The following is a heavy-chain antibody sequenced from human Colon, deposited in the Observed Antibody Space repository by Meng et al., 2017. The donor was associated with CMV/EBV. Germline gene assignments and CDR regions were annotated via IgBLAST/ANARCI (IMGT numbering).Heavy chain of an antibody. CDR3: ASTIAAAGLDY. V-gene: IGHV3-7*01. D-gene: IGHD6-13*01. CDR2: IKQDGSEK. Sequence: GESLKISCAASGFTFSSYWMSWVRQAPGKGLEWVANIKQDGSEKYYVDSVKGRFTISRDNAKNSLYLQMNSLRAEDTAVYYCASTIAAAGLDYWGQGTLVTVSS. CDR1: GFTFSSYW. J-gene: IGHJ4*02.